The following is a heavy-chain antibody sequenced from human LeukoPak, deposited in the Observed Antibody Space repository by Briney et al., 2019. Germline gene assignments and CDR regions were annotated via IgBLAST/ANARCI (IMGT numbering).Heavy chain of an antibody. CDR1: GFAFSRYW. V-gene: IGHV3-7*01. Sequence: GGSLRLSCAASGFAFSRYWMTWGRQAPGKGLEWVANIKEDGSDKYYVDSVMGRFTISRDTAKNSLYLQMNSLRVEDTAVYFCARHLNWAFDYWGQGILVTVPS. D-gene: IGHD7-27*01. J-gene: IGHJ4*02. CDR2: IKEDGSDK. CDR3: ARHLNWAFDY.